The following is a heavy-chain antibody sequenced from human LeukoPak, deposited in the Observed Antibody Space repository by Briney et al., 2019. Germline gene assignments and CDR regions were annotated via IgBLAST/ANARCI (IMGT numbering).Heavy chain of an antibody. D-gene: IGHD4-11*01. CDR3: ARDFFNYRGVFDI. V-gene: IGHV4-61*02. CDR2: IYTSGST. CDR1: GGSISSGSYY. Sequence: SQTLSLTCTVSGGSISSGSYYWSWIRQPAGKGLEWIGRIYTSGSTNYNPSLKSRVTISVDTSKNQFSLKLSSVTAADTAVYYCARDFFNYRGVFDIWGQGTMVTVSS. J-gene: IGHJ3*02.